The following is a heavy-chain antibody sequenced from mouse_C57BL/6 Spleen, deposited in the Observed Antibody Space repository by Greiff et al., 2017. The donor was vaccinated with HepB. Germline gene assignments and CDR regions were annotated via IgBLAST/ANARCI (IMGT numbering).Heavy chain of an antibody. V-gene: IGHV1-69*01. CDR3: LAYYSNYGGFAY. CDR1: GYTFTSYW. J-gene: IGHJ3*01. D-gene: IGHD2-5*01. CDR2: IDPSDSYT. Sequence: VQLQQPGAELVMPGASVKLSCKASGYTFTSYWMHWVKQRPGQGLEWIGEIDPSDSYTNYNQKFKGKSTLTVDKSSSTAYMQLSSLTSEDSAVYYCLAYYSNYGGFAYWGQGTLVTVSA.